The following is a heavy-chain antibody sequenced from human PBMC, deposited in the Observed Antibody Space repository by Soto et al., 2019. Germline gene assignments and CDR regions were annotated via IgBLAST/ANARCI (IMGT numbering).Heavy chain of an antibody. Sequence: GASVKVSCKASGGTFSSYAISWVRQAPGQGLEWMGGIIPIFGTANYAQKFQGRVTITADESTSTAYMELSSLRSEDTAVYYCARRIQLWSDYYYYGMDVWGQGTTVTVSS. V-gene: IGHV1-69*13. CDR1: GGTFSSYA. CDR3: ARRIQLWSDYYYYGMDV. J-gene: IGHJ6*01. D-gene: IGHD5-18*01. CDR2: IIPIFGTA.